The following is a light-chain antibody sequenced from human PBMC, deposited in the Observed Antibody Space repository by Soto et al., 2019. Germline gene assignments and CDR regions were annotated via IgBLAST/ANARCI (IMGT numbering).Light chain of an antibody. CDR1: SSDVGGYNY. J-gene: IGLJ1*01. Sequence: QSALTQPASVSGSPGQSITISCTGTSSDVGGYNYVSWYQQHPGKALKLMIYEVSNRPSGVSNRFSGSKSANTASLTISGLQAEDEADYFCSSYGSTSTRYVFGTGTKLTVL. CDR2: EVS. CDR3: SSYGSTSTRYV. V-gene: IGLV2-14*01.